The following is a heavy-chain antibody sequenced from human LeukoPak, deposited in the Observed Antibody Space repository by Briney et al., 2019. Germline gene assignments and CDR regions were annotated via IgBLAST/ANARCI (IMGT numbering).Heavy chain of an antibody. CDR3: AKGPYNGYEDNWFDP. J-gene: IGHJ5*02. D-gene: IGHD5-12*01. CDR2: INGSGGST. CDR1: GFTFSGYA. Sequence: PGGSLRLSCAASGFTFSGYAMSWVRQAPGKGLEWVSDINGSGGSTYYADSVKGRFTISRDNSKNTLYLQMNSLRAEDTAVYYCAKGPYNGYEDNWFDPWGQGTLVTVSS. V-gene: IGHV3-23*01.